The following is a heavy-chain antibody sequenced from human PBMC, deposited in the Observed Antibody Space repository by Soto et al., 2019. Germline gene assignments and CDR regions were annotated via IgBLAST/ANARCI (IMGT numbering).Heavy chain of an antibody. V-gene: IGHV1-69*06. CDR2: IIPIFGTA. D-gene: IGHD6-13*01. CDR3: ARVRPTGIAAAGTNYYYGMDV. CDR1: GGTFSSYA. Sequence: QVQLVQSGAEVKKPGSSVKVSCKASGGTFSSYAISWVRQAPGQGLEWMGGIIPIFGTANYAQKFQGRVTITADKSTSTAYMELSSLRSDDTAVYYCARVRPTGIAAAGTNYYYGMDVWGQGTTVTVSS. J-gene: IGHJ6*02.